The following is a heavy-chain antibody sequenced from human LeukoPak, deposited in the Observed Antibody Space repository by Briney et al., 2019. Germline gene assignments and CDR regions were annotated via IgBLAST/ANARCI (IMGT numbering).Heavy chain of an antibody. CDR3: ARNTCSSTSCYIMP. Sequence: ASVKVSCKASGYTFTSYDINWVRQATGQGLEWMGWMNPNSGNTGYAQKFQGRVTMTRNTSISTAYMELSSLRSEGTAVYYCARNTCSSTSCYIMPWGQGTLVTVSS. CDR1: GYTFTSYD. D-gene: IGHD2-2*02. CDR2: MNPNSGNT. J-gene: IGHJ4*02. V-gene: IGHV1-8*01.